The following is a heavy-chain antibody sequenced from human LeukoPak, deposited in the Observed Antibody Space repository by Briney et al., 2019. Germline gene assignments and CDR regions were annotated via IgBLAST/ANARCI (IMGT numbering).Heavy chain of an antibody. V-gene: IGHV4-39*01. Sequence: PSETLSLTCTVSGGSISSSSYYWGWIRQPPGKGLEWIGSIYYSGSTYYNPSLKSRVTISVDTSKNQFSLKLSSVTAADTAVYYCAGLPLDSSGYYYGRNYYFDYWGQGTLVTVSS. CDR3: AGLPLDSSGYYYGRNYYFDY. J-gene: IGHJ4*02. D-gene: IGHD3-22*01. CDR2: IYYSGST. CDR1: GGSISSSSYY.